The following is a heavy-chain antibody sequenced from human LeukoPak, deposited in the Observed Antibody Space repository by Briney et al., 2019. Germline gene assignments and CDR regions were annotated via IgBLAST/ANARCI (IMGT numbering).Heavy chain of an antibody. CDR2: INPNTGVA. CDR3: ARDRGIDFGNYYGWFDP. J-gene: IGHJ5*02. V-gene: IGHV1-2*02. CDR1: GYTFTGYY. Sequence: ASVKVSCKASGYTFTGYYMHWLRQAPGQGLEWTGRINPNTGVANFAQKLQGRVTMTRDMSISTVYMELVRLRSDDTAMYYCARDRGIDFGNYYGWFDPWGQGTLVIVSS. D-gene: IGHD1-26*01.